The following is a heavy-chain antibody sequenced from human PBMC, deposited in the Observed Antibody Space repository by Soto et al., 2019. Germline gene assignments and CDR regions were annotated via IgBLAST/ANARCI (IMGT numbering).Heavy chain of an antibody. CDR1: GFSLSSAGMG. Sequence: QVTLKESGPVLVKPTETLTLTCTVSGFSLSSAGMGVSWIRQPPGKAPEWLAHIFSNDERRFSTSLKNRLTISKDTSNSQVVLIMTNMDPVDTGTYYCAQTEDGGRSRTPAGWFDAWGQGTLVTVSS. D-gene: IGHD2-15*01. CDR2: IFSNDER. J-gene: IGHJ5*02. V-gene: IGHV2-26*01. CDR3: AQTEDGGRSRTPAGWFDA.